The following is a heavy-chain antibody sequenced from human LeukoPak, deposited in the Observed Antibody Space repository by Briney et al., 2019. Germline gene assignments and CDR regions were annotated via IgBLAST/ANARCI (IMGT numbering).Heavy chain of an antibody. CDR2: ISSSSSYI. V-gene: IGHV3-21*01. J-gene: IGHJ4*02. CDR3: ARDEPSSGWSLDY. Sequence: GRSLRLSCAASGFTFSSYSMNWVRQAPGKGLEWVSSISSSSSYIYYADSVKGRFTISRDNAKNSLYLQMNSLRAEDTAVYYCARDEPSSGWSLDYWGQGTLVTVSS. D-gene: IGHD6-19*01. CDR1: GFTFSSYS.